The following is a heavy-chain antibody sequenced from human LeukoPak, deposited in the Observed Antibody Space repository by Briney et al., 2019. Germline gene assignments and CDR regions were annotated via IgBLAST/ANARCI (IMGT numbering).Heavy chain of an antibody. Sequence: GESLKIPCQGSGYSFSSFWIGWVRQMPGKGLEWMGVIYPGDSDTRHGPSFQGQVTMSADKSISTAYLQWSSLQASDTAIYYCTRHFAGGAIDYWGQGTLVTVSS. CDR1: GYSFSSFW. V-gene: IGHV5-51*01. CDR3: TRHFAGGAIDY. J-gene: IGHJ4*02. CDR2: IYPGDSDT. D-gene: IGHD3-10*01.